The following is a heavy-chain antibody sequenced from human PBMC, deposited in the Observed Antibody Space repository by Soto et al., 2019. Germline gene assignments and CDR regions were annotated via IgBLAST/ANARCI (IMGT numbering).Heavy chain of an antibody. Sequence: SETLSLTCAVYGGSFSGYYWSWILQPPWKGLEWIGEINHSGSTNYNPSPKSRVTISVDTSKNQFSLKLSSVTAADTAVYYCARGAYGSGSYYRNWFDPWGQGTLVTVSS. V-gene: IGHV4-34*01. CDR1: GGSFSGYY. CDR2: INHSGST. CDR3: ARGAYGSGSYYRNWFDP. J-gene: IGHJ5*02. D-gene: IGHD3-10*01.